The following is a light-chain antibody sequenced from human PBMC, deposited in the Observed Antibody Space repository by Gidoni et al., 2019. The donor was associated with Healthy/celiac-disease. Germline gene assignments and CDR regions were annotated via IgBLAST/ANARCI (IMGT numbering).Light chain of an antibody. V-gene: IGLV3-21*01. CDR2: YAS. Sequence: SYFLTQPPSVSVAPGKTARITCGGNNNGSKSVHWYQQQPGQTPGLVIFYASDRTPGIPERFSGSNYGNTATLTISRVEARDEDDDYCQVWESSRDLLYVFGTGTKVTVL. CDR1: NNGSKS. CDR3: QVWESSRDLLYV. J-gene: IGLJ1*01.